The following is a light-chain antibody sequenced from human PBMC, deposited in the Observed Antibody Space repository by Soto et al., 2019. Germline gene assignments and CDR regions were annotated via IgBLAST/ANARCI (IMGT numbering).Light chain of an antibody. J-gene: IGLJ1*01. Sequence: ALTQPASVSGSPGQSVTISCTGTSSDVGGYDYVSWYQQHPGTAPKLTLYEVNNRPSGVSNRFSGSKSGNTASLIISGLQTEDEANYYCSAYTTSNTLIFGTGTKVTVL. CDR1: SSDVGGYDY. V-gene: IGLV2-14*01. CDR2: EVN. CDR3: SAYTTSNTLI.